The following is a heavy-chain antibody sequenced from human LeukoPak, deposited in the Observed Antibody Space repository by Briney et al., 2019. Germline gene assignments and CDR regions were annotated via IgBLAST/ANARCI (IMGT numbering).Heavy chain of an antibody. J-gene: IGHJ4*02. CDR3: ARGYQGLFDY. CDR1: GFTLSSYD. CDR2: IGTAGDT. V-gene: IGHV3-13*01. D-gene: IGHD2-2*01. Sequence: GGSLRLSCAASGFTLSSYDMHWVRQATGKGLEWVSAIGTAGDTYYPGSVKGRFTISRENAKNSLYLQMNSLRVGDTAVYYCARGYQGLFDYWGQGTLVTVSS.